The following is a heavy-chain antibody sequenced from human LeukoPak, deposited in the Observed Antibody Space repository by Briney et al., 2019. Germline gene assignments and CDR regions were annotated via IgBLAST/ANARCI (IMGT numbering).Heavy chain of an antibody. CDR3: AKGIGQYQLLPYSYYYGMDV. D-gene: IGHD2-2*01. V-gene: IGHV3-23*01. CDR1: GFTFSSYA. CDR2: ISGSGGST. J-gene: IGHJ6*02. Sequence: PGGSLRLSRAASGFTFSSYAMSWARQAPGKGLEGVSAISGSGGSTYYADSVKGRFTISRDNSKNTLYLQMNSLRAEDTAVYYCAKGIGQYQLLPYSYYYGMDVWGQGTTVTVSS.